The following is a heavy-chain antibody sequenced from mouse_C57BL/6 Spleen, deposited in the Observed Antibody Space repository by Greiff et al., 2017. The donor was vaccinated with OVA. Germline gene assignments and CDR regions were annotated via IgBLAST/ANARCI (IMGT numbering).Heavy chain of an antibody. D-gene: IGHD3-1*01. CDR3: ASLGHYAMDY. Sequence: EVQVVESGGGLVEPGGSLKLSCAASGFTFSDYGMHWVRQAPEKGLEWVAYISSGSSTIYYADTVKGRFTISRDNAKNTLFLQMTSLRSEDTAMYYCASLGHYAMDYWGQGTSVTVSS. CDR1: GFTFSDYG. CDR2: ISSGSSTI. V-gene: IGHV5-17*01. J-gene: IGHJ4*01.